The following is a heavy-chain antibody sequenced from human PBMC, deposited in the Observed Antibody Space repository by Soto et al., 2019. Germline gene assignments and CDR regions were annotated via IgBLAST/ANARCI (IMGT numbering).Heavy chain of an antibody. J-gene: IGHJ3*02. CDR2: INHSGST. CDR3: ARVYRSYVVLMVYARPDAFDI. CDR1: GGSFSGYY. D-gene: IGHD2-8*01. V-gene: IGHV4-34*01. Sequence: QVQLQQWGAGLLKPSETLSLTCAVYGGSFSGYYWSWIRQPPGKGLEWIGEINHSGSTNYNPSLKSRVTISVDTSKNQFSLKLSSVTAADTAVYYCARVYRSYVVLMVYARPDAFDIWGQGTMVTVSS.